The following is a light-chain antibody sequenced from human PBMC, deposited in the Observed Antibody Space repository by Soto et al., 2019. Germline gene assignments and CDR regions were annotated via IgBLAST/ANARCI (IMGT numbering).Light chain of an antibody. J-gene: IGLJ1*01. CDR1: SSDVGGYNY. V-gene: IGLV2-14*01. CDR3: SSYTSSIPQV. Sequence: QSVLTQAASVSGSPGQSITISCTGTSSDVGGYNYVSWYQQHPGKAPKLMIYEVSNRPSGVSNRFSGSKSGNTASLTVSGLQAVDLADYYCSSYTSSIPQVFXTGTKPTVL. CDR2: EVS.